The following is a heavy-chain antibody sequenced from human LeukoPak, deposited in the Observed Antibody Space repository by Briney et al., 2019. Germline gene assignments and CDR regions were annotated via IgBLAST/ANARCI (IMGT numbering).Heavy chain of an antibody. J-gene: IGHJ4*02. V-gene: IGHV1-46*01. D-gene: IGHD6-13*01. CDR3: ASTSGGGIAAAGIDY. CDR2: INPSGGST. CDR1: GYTFTSYY. Sequence: ASVKVSCKASGYTFTSYYMHWVRQAPGQGLEWMGIINPSGGSTSYAQKFQGRVTMTRDTSTSTVYMELSSLRSEDTAVYYCASTSGGGIAAAGIDYWGQGTLVTVSS.